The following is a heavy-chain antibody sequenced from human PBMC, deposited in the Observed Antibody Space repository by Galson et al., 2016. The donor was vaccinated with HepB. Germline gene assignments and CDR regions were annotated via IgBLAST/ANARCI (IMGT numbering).Heavy chain of an antibody. CDR1: GFTVTSNY. CDR3: AREGVGWGFDY. D-gene: IGHD3-3*01. Sequence: SLRLSCAASGFTVTSNYMSWVRQAPGKGLEWVSLIYSGGSTYYADSVKGRFTISRDKSKNMLYLQMNSLRAEDTAMYYCAREGVGWGFDYWGQGTLVTVSS. J-gene: IGHJ4*02. V-gene: IGHV3-53*01. CDR2: IYSGGST.